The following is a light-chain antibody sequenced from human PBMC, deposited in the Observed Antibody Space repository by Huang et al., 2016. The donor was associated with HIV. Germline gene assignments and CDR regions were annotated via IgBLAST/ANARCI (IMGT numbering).Light chain of an antibody. CDR2: DAS. J-gene: IGKJ5*01. V-gene: IGKV3-11*01. CDR3: QQRSNWPAIT. Sequence: EIVLTQSPATLDLSPGNRATLSCRASQSVNIYLGWFQQKPGQAPRLLIYDASNRATGIPARCSGSGSGTDFTLTISSLEPEDFAVYYCQQRSNWPAITFGQGTRLEIK. CDR1: QSVNIY.